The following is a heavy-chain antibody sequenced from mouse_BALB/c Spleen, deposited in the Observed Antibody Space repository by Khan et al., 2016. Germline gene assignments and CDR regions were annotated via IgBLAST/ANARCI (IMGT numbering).Heavy chain of an antibody. CDR2: ISSGGSS. CDR1: GFTFSSYA. Sequence: EVELVESGGGLVKPGGSLKLSCAASGFTFSSYAMSWVRQTPEQRLEWVASISSGGSSFYPDILKDRFTISRDNTRNILYLQMSSMRSDDTAMDYCASNVYYFDYWGQGTTLTVSS. CDR3: ASNVYYFDY. V-gene: IGHV5-6-5*01. J-gene: IGHJ2*01.